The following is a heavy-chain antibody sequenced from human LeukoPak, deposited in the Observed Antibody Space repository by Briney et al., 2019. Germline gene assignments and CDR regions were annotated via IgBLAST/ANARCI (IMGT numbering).Heavy chain of an antibody. D-gene: IGHD3-9*01. Sequence: SGTLSLTCTVSGGSISSYYWSWIRQPPGKGLEWIGYIYYSGSTNYNPSLKSRVTISVDTSKNQFSLKLSSVTAADTAVYYCARDYADYDILTGPDAFDIWGQGTMVTVSS. CDR2: IYYSGST. CDR3: ARDYADYDILTGPDAFDI. J-gene: IGHJ3*02. V-gene: IGHV4-59*12. CDR1: GGSISSYY.